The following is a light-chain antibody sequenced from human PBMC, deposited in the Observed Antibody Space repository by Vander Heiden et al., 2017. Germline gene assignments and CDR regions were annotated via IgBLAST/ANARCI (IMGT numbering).Light chain of an antibody. CDR3: SSYGGSNNLL. CDR2: EVN. CDR1: SSDVGGYNY. J-gene: IGLJ2*01. Sequence: SVTISCTESSSDVGGYNYVSWYQQHPGKAPKLMIYEVNKRPSGVPDRFSGSKSGNTASLTVSGLQAEDEADYYCSSYGGSNNLLFGGGTKLTVL. V-gene: IGLV2-8*01.